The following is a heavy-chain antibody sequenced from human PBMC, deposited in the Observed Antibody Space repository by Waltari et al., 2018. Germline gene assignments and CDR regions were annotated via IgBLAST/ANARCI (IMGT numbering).Heavy chain of an antibody. D-gene: IGHD6-25*01. V-gene: IGHV3-74*01. CDR3: VLYSSEFLGDY. CDR1: GFTFSSYW. CDR2: MNLEGTIT. J-gene: IGHJ4*02. Sequence: EVQLVESGGGLVQPGGSLRLSCAASGFTFSSYWMHWVRQAPGKGLVSVSQMNLEGTITNYADSVKGRFTISRDNAKNTLFLQMNSLRAEDTGVYYCVLYSSEFLGDYWGQGTLVTVSS.